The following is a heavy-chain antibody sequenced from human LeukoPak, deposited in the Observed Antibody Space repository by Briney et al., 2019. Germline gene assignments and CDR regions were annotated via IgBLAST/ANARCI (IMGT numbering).Heavy chain of an antibody. CDR2: ISGSGGST. J-gene: IGHJ4*02. D-gene: IGHD3-10*01. Sequence: GGSLRLSCAASGFTFSSYAMSWVRQAPGKGLEWVSAISGSGGSTYYADPVKGRFTISRDNSKNTLYLQMNSLRAEDTAVYYCAKDQSLVLLWFGELSGFDYWGQGTLVTVSS. CDR3: AKDQSLVLLWFGELSGFDY. V-gene: IGHV3-23*01. CDR1: GFTFSSYA.